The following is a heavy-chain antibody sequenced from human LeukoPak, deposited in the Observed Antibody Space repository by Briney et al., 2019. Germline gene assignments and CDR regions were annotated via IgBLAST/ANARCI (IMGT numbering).Heavy chain of an antibody. CDR3: ARRSTTGPPYYLEY. J-gene: IGHJ4*02. D-gene: IGHD2-8*02. CDR2: IYHSGST. Sequence: SGTLSLTCAVAGGSIGSSNWWSWVRQPPGKGLEWIGEIYHSGSTNYNPSLKSRVTISVDKSKNEFSLNLSSVTAADTAVYYCARRSTTGPPYYLEYWGQGTLDTVSS. V-gene: IGHV4-4*02. CDR1: GGSIGSSNW.